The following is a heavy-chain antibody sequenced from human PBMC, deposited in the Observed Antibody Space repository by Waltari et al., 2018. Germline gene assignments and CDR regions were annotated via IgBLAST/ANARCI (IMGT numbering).Heavy chain of an antibody. Sequence: QVQLVESGGGVVQPGGSLRLSCAASGFTFSSYGMHWVRQAPGKGLEWVAFRRYDGSNKYYADSVKGRFTISRDNSKNTLYLQMNSLRAEDTAVYYCAKDPGIAAAGDFDYWGQGTLVTVSS. D-gene: IGHD6-13*01. J-gene: IGHJ4*02. CDR1: GFTFSSYG. CDR3: AKDPGIAAAGDFDY. CDR2: RRYDGSNK. V-gene: IGHV3-30*02.